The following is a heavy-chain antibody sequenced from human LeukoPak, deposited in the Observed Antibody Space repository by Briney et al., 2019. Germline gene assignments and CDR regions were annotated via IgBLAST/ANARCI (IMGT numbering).Heavy chain of an antibody. CDR1: GFMFSSYA. V-gene: IGHV3-23*01. D-gene: IGHD3-9*01. CDR2: ISGSGGST. Sequence: GGSLRLSCAASGFMFSSYAMSWVRQAPGKGLEWVSAISGSGGSTYYADSVKGRLTISRDNFKNTLYLQMNSLRAEDTAVYYCAKGLLIMDYFDYWGQGTLVTVSS. J-gene: IGHJ4*02. CDR3: AKGLLIMDYFDY.